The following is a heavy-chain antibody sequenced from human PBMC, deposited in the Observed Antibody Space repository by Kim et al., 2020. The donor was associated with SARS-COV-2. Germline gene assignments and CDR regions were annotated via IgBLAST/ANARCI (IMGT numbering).Heavy chain of an antibody. V-gene: IGHV4-59*08. CDR1: GGSISTYH. CDR3: ARHGDVFGSGWFEP. D-gene: IGHD3-10*01. Sequence: SETLSLTCTVSGGSISTYHWTWIRQPPGKGLEWIGYVSYSGSTNYNPSLKSRVTISIDTSRNQFSLKLSSVTAADTAVYYCARHGDVFGSGWFEPWGQGTLVTVSS. CDR2: VSYSGST. J-gene: IGHJ5*02.